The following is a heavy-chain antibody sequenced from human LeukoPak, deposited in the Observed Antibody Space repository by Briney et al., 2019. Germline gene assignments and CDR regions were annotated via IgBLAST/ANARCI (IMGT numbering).Heavy chain of an antibody. CDR1: GFTFGNYA. V-gene: IGHV3-23*01. CDR3: AKYQAIGRGYFGY. CDR2: ITGGGGST. Sequence: AGGSLRLSCAASGFTFGNYAMSWVRQAPGKGLEWVSGITGGGGSTYYADSVRGRFTVSRDTSKNTLYLQMNSLRAEDTALYYCAKYQAIGRGYFGYRGPGNQVIVSS. D-gene: IGHD3-10*01. J-gene: IGHJ4*02.